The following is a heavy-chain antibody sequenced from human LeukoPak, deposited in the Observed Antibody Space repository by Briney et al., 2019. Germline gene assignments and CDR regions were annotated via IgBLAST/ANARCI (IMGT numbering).Heavy chain of an antibody. Sequence: SQTLSLTCTVSGGSISSGDYYWSWIRQPPGKGLEWIGESNHSGSTNYNPSLKSRVTISVDTSKNQFSLKLSSVTAADTALYYCAREDIVVVVAATPGAFDIWGQGTMVTVSS. CDR1: GGSISSGDYY. CDR3: AREDIVVVVAATPGAFDI. CDR2: SNHSGST. V-gene: IGHV4-30-4*01. D-gene: IGHD2-15*01. J-gene: IGHJ3*02.